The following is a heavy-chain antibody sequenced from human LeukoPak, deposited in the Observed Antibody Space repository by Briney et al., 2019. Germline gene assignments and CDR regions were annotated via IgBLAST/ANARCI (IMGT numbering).Heavy chain of an antibody. J-gene: IGHJ4*02. CDR1: GGTFSSYA. D-gene: IGHD1-1*01. CDR2: IIPIFGTA. V-gene: IGHV1-69*05. Sequence: SVKVSCKASGGTFSSYAISWVRQAPGQGPEWMGGIIPIFGTANYAQKFQGRVTITTDESTSTGYMELRSLRSEDTAEYYCAGLTKLEGRPYFDYWGQGTLVTVSS. CDR3: AGLTKLEGRPYFDY.